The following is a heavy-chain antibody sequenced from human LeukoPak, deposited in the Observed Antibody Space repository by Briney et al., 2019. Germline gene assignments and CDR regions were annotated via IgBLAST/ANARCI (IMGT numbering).Heavy chain of an antibody. CDR1: GFTFSSYS. J-gene: IGHJ4*02. CDR3: ARGEGYDILTGYSPIGYFDY. CDR2: ISSSSSYI. Sequence: GGSLRLSCAASGFTFSSYSMNWVRQAPGKGLEWVSSISSSSSYIYYADSVKGRFTISRDNAKNSLYLQMNSLRAEDTAVYYCARGEGYDILTGYSPIGYFDYWGQGTLVTVSS. D-gene: IGHD3-9*01. V-gene: IGHV3-21*01.